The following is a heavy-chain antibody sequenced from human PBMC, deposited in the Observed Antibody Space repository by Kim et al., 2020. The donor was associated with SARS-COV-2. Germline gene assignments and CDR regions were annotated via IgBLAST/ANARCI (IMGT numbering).Heavy chain of an antibody. J-gene: IGHJ5*02. CDR2: IYYSGST. CDR1: GGSISSGGYY. Sequence: SETLSLTCTVSGGSISSGGYYWSWIRQHPGKGLEWIGYIYYSGSTYYNPSLKSRVTISVDTSKNQFSLKLSSVTAADTAVYYCARASVGRKGAARPDVEVHPWGQGTLVTVSS. V-gene: IGHV4-31*03. D-gene: IGHD6-6*01. CDR3: ARASVGRKGAARPDVEVHP.